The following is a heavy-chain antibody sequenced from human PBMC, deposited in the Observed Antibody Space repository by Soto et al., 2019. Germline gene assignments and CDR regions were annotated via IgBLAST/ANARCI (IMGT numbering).Heavy chain of an antibody. D-gene: IGHD7-27*01. CDR2: IVGSGGSA. Sequence: GGSLRLSCAASGFTFRSYAMGWVRQGPGKGLEWISTIVGSGGSAYYADSVKGRFTISRDNSKNTLYLQMDSLSADDTAVYFCAKKGSPSGDHSNWYFDLWGRGTRVTVSS. V-gene: IGHV3-23*01. CDR1: GFTFRSYA. CDR3: AKKGSPSGDHSNWYFDL. J-gene: IGHJ2*01.